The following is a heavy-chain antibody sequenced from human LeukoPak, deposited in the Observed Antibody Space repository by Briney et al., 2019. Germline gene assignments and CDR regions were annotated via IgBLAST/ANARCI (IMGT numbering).Heavy chain of an antibody. V-gene: IGHV4-61*01. CDR1: GGSISSSSYY. CDR2: IYYSGST. J-gene: IGHJ4*02. Sequence: SETLSLTCTVSGGSISSSSYYWSWIRQPPGKGLEWIGYIYYSGSTNYNPSLKSRVTISVDTSKNQFSLKLSSVTAADTAVYYCARSRGRPPSNFDYWGQGTLVTVSS. CDR3: ARSRGRPPSNFDY. D-gene: IGHD3-10*01.